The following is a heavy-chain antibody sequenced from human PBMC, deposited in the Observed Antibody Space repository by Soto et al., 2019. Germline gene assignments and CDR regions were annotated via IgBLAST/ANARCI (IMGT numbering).Heavy chain of an antibody. CDR2: IWYDGSNK. J-gene: IGHJ6*03. V-gene: IGHV3-33*01. CDR1: GFTFSSYG. Sequence: GGSLRLSCAASGFTFSSYGMHWVRQAPGKGLEWVAVIWYDGSNKYYADSVKGRFTISRDNSKNTLYLQMNSLRAEDTAVYYCARDRPFSVGPPHYYNWNTYYYYMDVWGKGTTVTVSS. D-gene: IGHD1-20*01. CDR3: ARDRPFSVGPPHYYNWNTYYYYMDV.